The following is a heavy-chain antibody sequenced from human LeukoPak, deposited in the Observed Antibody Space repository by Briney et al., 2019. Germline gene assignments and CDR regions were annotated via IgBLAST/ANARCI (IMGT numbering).Heavy chain of an antibody. V-gene: IGHV4-59*01. Sequence: KPSETLSLTCSVSGDSINSNYWSWMRQPPGKGLEWIGYIYYGGSTNYNPSLKSRVSMSVDTSKNQFSLNLSSLTAADTAVYHCARLLAGCPGGRCRAHFDYWGQGTLLTVSS. CDR3: ARLLAGCPGGRCRAHFDY. CDR2: IYYGGST. J-gene: IGHJ4*02. D-gene: IGHD2-15*01. CDR1: GDSINSNY.